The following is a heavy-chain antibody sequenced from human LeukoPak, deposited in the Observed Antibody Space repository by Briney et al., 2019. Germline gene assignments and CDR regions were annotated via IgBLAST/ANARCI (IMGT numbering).Heavy chain of an antibody. CDR1: GFTVTSND. CDR3: AKESLYYDFWSGYYPYYFDY. D-gene: IGHD3-3*01. CDR2: ISGDGERT. V-gene: IGHV3-23*01. Sequence: GGSLRLSCAASGFTVTSNDINWVRQAPGKGLEWVSSISGDGERTFYADSVKGRFAISRDNSKNTLYLQMNSLRAEDTAVYYCAKESLYYDFWSGYYPYYFDYWGQGTLVTVSS. J-gene: IGHJ4*02.